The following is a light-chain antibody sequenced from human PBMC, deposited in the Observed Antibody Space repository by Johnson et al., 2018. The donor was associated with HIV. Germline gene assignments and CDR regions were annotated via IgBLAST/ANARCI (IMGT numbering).Light chain of an antibody. CDR3: GTWDSSLSSYV. CDR1: SSNIGNNY. J-gene: IGLJ1*01. V-gene: IGLV1-51*02. Sequence: QSVLTQPPSVSAAPGQKVTISCYGSSSNIGNNYVSWYQQLPGTAPKLLIYENNKRPSGIPDRFSGSKSGTSATLDITGLQTGDEADYYCGTWDSSLSSYVFGTGTKVTVL. CDR2: ENN.